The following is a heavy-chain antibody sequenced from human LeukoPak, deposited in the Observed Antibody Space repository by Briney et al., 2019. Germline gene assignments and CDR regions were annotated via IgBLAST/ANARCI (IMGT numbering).Heavy chain of an antibody. CDR1: DDSITMYY. D-gene: IGHD1-1*01. CDR3: ARGRVSSSTWYSTYYYYFYRDV. CDR2: VGHTGST. J-gene: IGHJ6*03. Sequence: MASETLSLTCSVSDDSITMYYWTWIRQPPGKGLEWIGYVGHTGSTNFNPSPNGRVSISRDTTNNLFSLRLRSVTAADTAVYFCARGRVSSSTWYSTYYYYFYRDVWGKGTTVTVSS. V-gene: IGHV4-59*01.